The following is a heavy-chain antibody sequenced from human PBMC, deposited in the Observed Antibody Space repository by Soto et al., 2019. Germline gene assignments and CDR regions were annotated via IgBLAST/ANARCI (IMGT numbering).Heavy chain of an antibody. Sequence: GGSLRLSCAASGFTFSEYSMAWVRQAPGKGPEWVSYISGSSGVIYYVDSVKGRFTVSRDNAKNSLFLQMNSLRQEDTAVYYCARQEVRGIIRWFDPWGQGTRVTVSS. V-gene: IGHV3-48*02. J-gene: IGHJ5*02. CDR1: GFTFSEYS. CDR2: ISGSSGVI. CDR3: ARQEVRGIIRWFDP. D-gene: IGHD3-10*01.